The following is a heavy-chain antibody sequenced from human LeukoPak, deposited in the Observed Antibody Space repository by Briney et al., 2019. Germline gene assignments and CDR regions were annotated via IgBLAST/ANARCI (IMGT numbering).Heavy chain of an antibody. J-gene: IGHJ3*02. CDR2: IDPSDSYT. V-gene: IGHV5-10-1*01. Sequence: GESLRISCKGSGYSFTSYWISWVRKMPGKGLEWMGRIDPSDSYTNYSPSFQGHVTISADKSISTAYLQWSSLKASDTAMYYCARHTILNYGDYPDAFDIWGQGTMVTISS. CDR3: ARHTILNYGDYPDAFDI. CDR1: GYSFTSYW. D-gene: IGHD4-17*01.